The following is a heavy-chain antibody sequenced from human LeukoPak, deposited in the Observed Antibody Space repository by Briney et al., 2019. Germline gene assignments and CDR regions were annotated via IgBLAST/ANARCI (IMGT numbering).Heavy chain of an antibody. CDR3: AKDRDGYSSSWPYFDY. Sequence: GGSLRLSCAASGFSFSSYAMAWVRQAPGKGLEWVSAFGGSGGTTFYADSVKGRFTISRDNSKKTLYLQMNSLRAEDTAVYYCAKDRDGYSSSWPYFDYWGQGTLVTVSS. V-gene: IGHV3-23*01. CDR1: GFSFSSYA. CDR2: FGGSGGTT. J-gene: IGHJ4*02. D-gene: IGHD6-13*01.